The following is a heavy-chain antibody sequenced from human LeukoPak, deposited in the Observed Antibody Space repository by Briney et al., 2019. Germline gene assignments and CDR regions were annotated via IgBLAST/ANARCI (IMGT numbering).Heavy chain of an antibody. CDR2: IYTSGST. J-gene: IGHJ4*02. Sequence: SETLSLTCTVSGGSISSYYWSWIRRPAGEGLEWIGRIYTSGSTNYNPSLKSRGTMSVDTSKNQFSLKLSSVTAADTAVYYCARGTSYDSSGYYDPFAYWGQGTLVTVSS. D-gene: IGHD3-22*01. CDR3: ARGTSYDSSGYYDPFAY. V-gene: IGHV4-4*07. CDR1: GGSISSYY.